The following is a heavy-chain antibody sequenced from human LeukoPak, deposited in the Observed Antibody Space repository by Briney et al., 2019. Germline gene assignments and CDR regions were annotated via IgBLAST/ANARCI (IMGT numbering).Heavy chain of an antibody. D-gene: IGHD3-9*01. J-gene: IGHJ4*02. V-gene: IGHV1-2*02. CDR1: GYTFTSYY. CDR2: INPNSGGT. CDR3: AREDILTGYRFDY. Sequence: ASVKVSCKASGYTFTSYYMHWVRQAPGQGLEWMGWINPNSGGTNYAQKFQGRVTMTRDTSISTAYMELSRLRSDDTAVYYCAREDILTGYRFDYWGQGTLVTVSS.